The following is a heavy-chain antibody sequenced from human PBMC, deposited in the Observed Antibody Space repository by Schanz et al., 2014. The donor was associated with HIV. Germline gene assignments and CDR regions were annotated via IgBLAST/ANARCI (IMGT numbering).Heavy chain of an antibody. Sequence: EVQLLQSGGGLVQPGGSLRLSCAASGFTLNNYAVSWVRQAPGKGLEWVSSISESGGRTYYADSVNGRFTISRDNSKNTLYLQMTTLRTEDTAVYYCAKPEYDSRGNSQSHFDYWGQGTLVTVSS. CDR1: GFTLNNYA. J-gene: IGHJ4*02. CDR3: AKPEYDSRGNSQSHFDY. CDR2: ISESGGRT. D-gene: IGHD3-22*01. V-gene: IGHV3-23*01.